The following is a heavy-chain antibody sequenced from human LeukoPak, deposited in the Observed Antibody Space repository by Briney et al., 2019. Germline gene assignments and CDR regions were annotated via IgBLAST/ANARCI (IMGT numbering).Heavy chain of an antibody. CDR1: GYTFTSYG. CDR3: ASNRYGAGPYYYYMDV. Sequence: ASVKVSCKASGYTFTSYGISWVRQAPGQGLEWMGWISAYNGNTNYAQKLQGRVTMTTDTSTSTAYMELRSLRSDDTAVYYCASNRYGAGPYYYYMDVWGKGTTVTVSS. V-gene: IGHV1-18*01. D-gene: IGHD5-18*01. CDR2: ISAYNGNT. J-gene: IGHJ6*03.